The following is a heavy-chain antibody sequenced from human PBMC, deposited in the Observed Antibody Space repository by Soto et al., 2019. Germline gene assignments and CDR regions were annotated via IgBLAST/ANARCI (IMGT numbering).Heavy chain of an antibody. V-gene: IGHV1-46*01. J-gene: IGHJ4*01. Sequence: QVQLVQSGAEVKKPGASVKVSCKASGYTFTSYYMHWVRQAPGQGLEWMGIINTSGGSTSYAQKFHGSVTMTRDTSTSTVYMELSSLRAEVTAVYYRSGGAGGGELAYWGQGTLVTVSS. CDR3: SGGAGGGELAY. D-gene: IGHD2-21*01. CDR1: GYTFTSYY. CDR2: INTSGGST.